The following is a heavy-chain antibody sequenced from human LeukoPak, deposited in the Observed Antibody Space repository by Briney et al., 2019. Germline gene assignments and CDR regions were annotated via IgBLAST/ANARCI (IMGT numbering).Heavy chain of an antibody. CDR2: ISSSGSTI. Sequence: GGSLRLSCAASGFTFSSYEMNWVRQAPGKGLEWVSYISSSGSTIYYADSVKGRFTISRDNAKNSLYLQMNSLRAEDTAVYYCARGGDFWSGYFPFDYWGQGTLVTVSS. CDR1: GFTFSSYE. J-gene: IGHJ4*02. CDR3: ARGGDFWSGYFPFDY. V-gene: IGHV3-48*03. D-gene: IGHD3-3*01.